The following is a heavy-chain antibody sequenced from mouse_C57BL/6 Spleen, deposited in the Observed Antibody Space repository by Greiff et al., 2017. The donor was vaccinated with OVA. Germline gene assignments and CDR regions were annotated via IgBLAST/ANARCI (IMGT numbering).Heavy chain of an antibody. CDR2: IYPGDGDT. J-gene: IGHJ3*01. V-gene: IGHV1-82*01. D-gene: IGHD1-1*01. CDR3: ARGGYGSSSSFAY. CDR1: GYAFSSSW. Sequence: VQLQQSGPELVKPGASVKISCKASGYAFSSSWMNWVKQRPGKGLEWIGRIYPGDGDTNYNGKFKGKATLTADKSSSTAYMQLSSLTSEDSAVYFCARGGYGSSSSFAYWGQGTLVTVSA.